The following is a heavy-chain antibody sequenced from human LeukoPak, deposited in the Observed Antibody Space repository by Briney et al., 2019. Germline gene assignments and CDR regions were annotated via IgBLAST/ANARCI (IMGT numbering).Heavy chain of an antibody. CDR3: ARDPTNTSGRYAYFDY. V-gene: IGHV1-18*01. CDR2: ISGYNGDT. Sequence: ASVRVSCKASGYTFSHHGIAWVRQAPGQGLEWMAWISGYNGDTHYAQKLQSRVTLTTDTSTTTAYMELRSLRSDDTAVYYCARDPTNTSGRYAYFDYWGQGTLVTVSS. CDR1: GYTFSHHG. J-gene: IGHJ4*02. D-gene: IGHD6-19*01.